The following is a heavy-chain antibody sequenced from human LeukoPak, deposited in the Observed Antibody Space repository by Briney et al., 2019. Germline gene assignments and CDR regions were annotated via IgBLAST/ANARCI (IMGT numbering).Heavy chain of an antibody. Sequence: WESLKISRKGSGYSLTSFWIGWGRPMPGKGLEGMGTIYHGDSDTRYSPSFQGQVTISADKYINTAYLQWSSLKASDTAMYYCATYSSGMAYDYFDYWGQGTLVTVSS. V-gene: IGHV5-51*01. CDR1: GYSLTSFW. CDR2: IYHGDSDT. D-gene: IGHD3-10*01. CDR3: ATYSSGMAYDYFDY. J-gene: IGHJ4*02.